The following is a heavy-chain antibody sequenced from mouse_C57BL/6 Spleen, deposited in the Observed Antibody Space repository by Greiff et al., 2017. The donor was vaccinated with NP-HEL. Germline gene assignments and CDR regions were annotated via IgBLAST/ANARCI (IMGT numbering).Heavy chain of an antibody. CDR1: GYTFTDYE. V-gene: IGHV1-15*01. Sequence: QVQLQQSGAELVRPGASVTLSCKASGYTFTDYEMHWVKQTPVHGLEWIGAIDPETGGTAYNQKFKGKAILTADKSSSTAYMELRSLTSEDSAVYYCTEFQFITTVVAQPEYFDDWGQGTTLTVSS. CDR3: TEFQFITTVVAQPEYFDD. D-gene: IGHD1-1*01. J-gene: IGHJ2*01. CDR2: IDPETGGT.